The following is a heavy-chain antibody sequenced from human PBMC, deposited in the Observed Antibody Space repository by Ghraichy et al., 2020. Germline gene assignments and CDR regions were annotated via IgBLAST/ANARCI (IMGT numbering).Heavy chain of an antibody. V-gene: IGHV3-23*01. J-gene: IGHJ4*02. CDR2: ISGSGAST. Sequence: GGSLRLSCAASGFIYSNYAMNWVRQAPGKGLEWVSGISGSGASTYYADSVKGRFTISRDNSRNTLFLQVDSLRAEDTAVYYCAKGISRYCSSTTCYFDYWGQGTLVTVSS. CDR3: AKGISRYCSSTTCYFDY. D-gene: IGHD2-2*01. CDR1: GFIYSNYA.